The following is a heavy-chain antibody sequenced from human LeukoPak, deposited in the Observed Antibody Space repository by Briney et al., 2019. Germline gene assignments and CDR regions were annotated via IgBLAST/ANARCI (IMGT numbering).Heavy chain of an antibody. CDR3: ARGGGTVDTAMVWYYFDY. J-gene: IGHJ4*02. D-gene: IGHD5-18*01. CDR1: GGSISSGSYY. CDR2: IYTSGST. V-gene: IGHV4-61*02. Sequence: SQTLSLTCTVSGGSISSGSYYWSWIRQPAGKGLEWIGRIYTSGSTNYNPSLKSRVTISVDTSKNQFSLKLSSVTAADTAVYYCARGGGTVDTAMVWYYFDYWGQGTLVTVSS.